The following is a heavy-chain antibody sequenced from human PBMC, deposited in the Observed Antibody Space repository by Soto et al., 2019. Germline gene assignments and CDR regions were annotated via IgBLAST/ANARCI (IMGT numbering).Heavy chain of an antibody. J-gene: IGHJ5*02. Sequence: PSETLSLTCTVSGGSISSSSYYWGWIRQPPGKGLEWIGSIYYSGSTYYNPSLKSRVTISVDTSKNQFSLNLSSVTAADAVVYYCAGHRHNYGAGEISAPGGQGTLVTVSS. D-gene: IGHD3-10*01. CDR2: IYYSGST. CDR3: AGHRHNYGAGEISAP. CDR1: GGSISSSSYY. V-gene: IGHV4-39*01.